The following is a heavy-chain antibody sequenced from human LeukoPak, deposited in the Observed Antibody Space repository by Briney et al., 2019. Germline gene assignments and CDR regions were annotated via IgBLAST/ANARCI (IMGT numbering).Heavy chain of an antibody. J-gene: IGHJ4*02. D-gene: IGHD3-22*01. CDR2: IIPILGIA. Sequence: GASVKDSCKASGGTFSSYAISWVRQAPGQGLEWMGRIIPILGIANYAQKFQGRVTITADKSTSTAYMELSSLRSEDTAVYYCARTRQGYYDSSGYYDYWGQGTLVTVSS. CDR1: GGTFSSYA. CDR3: ARTRQGYYDSSGYYDY. V-gene: IGHV1-69*04.